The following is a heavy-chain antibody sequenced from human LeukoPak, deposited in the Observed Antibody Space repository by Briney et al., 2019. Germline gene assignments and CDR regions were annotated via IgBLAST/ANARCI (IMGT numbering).Heavy chain of an antibody. CDR2: FDPEDGET. Sequence: ASVTVSCKVSGYTLTELSMHWVRQAPGKGLEWMGGFDPEDGETIYAQKFQGRVTMTEDTSTDTAYMELSSLRSEDTAVYYCATVRYCSSTSCYDLYYYYGMDVWGQGTTVTVSS. V-gene: IGHV1-24*01. CDR1: GYTLTELS. D-gene: IGHD2-2*01. CDR3: ATVRYCSSTSCYDLYYYYGMDV. J-gene: IGHJ6*02.